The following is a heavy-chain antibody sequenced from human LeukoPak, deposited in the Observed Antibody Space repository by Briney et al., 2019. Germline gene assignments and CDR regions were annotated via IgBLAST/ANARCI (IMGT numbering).Heavy chain of an antibody. V-gene: IGHV1-2*02. CDR3: ARDQKRWLQRRGWFDP. CDR2: INPNSGGT. Sequence: GASVKVSCKASGYTFTGYYMHWVRQAPGQGLEWMGWINPNSGGTNYAQKFQGRVTMTRDTSISTAYMELSRLRSDDTAVYYCARDQKRWLQRRGWFDPWGQGTLVTVSS. J-gene: IGHJ5*02. D-gene: IGHD5-24*01. CDR1: GYTFTGYY.